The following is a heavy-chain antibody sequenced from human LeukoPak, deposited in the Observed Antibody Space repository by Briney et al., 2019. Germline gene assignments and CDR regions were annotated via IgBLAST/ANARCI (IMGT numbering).Heavy chain of an antibody. CDR3: ARDRSLLEWLPLDY. D-gene: IGHD3-3*01. Sequence: GGSLRLSCAASGFTFSSYGMHWVRQAPGKGLEWVAFIRYDGSNKYYADSVKGRFTISRDNSKNTLYLQMNRLRAEDTAVYYCARDRSLLEWLPLDYWGQGTLVTVSS. J-gene: IGHJ4*02. CDR2: IRYDGSNK. CDR1: GFTFSSYG. V-gene: IGHV3-30*02.